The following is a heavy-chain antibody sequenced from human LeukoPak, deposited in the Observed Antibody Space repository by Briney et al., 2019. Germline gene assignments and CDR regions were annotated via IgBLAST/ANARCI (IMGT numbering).Heavy chain of an antibody. CDR1: GCTVSSSY. V-gene: IGHV3-53*01. Sequence: PGGSLRLSCAASGCTVSSSYMSWVRQPPGKGLEWVSVIYSGGSTCSADSVKGRFPISRYHSKNTLHLQMNSLRAEDTAVYYCARDKAGYLDYWGEGTLLTVSS. J-gene: IGHJ4*02. CDR2: IYSGGST. CDR3: ARDKAGYLDY.